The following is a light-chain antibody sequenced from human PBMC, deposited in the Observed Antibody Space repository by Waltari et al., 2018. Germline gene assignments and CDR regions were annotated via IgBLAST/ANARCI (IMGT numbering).Light chain of an antibody. V-gene: IGLV2-14*03. J-gene: IGLJ2*01. CDR1: SSDVGGYHF. CDR2: DVS. CDR3: SSDTSGSTLV. Sequence: QSALTQPASVSGSPGQSITISCTGTSSDVGGYHFVSWYQQHPGKAPKLMIYDVSNRPSGVSNRFSGSKSGNTASLTISGLQAEDEADYYCSSDTSGSTLVFGGGTKLTVL.